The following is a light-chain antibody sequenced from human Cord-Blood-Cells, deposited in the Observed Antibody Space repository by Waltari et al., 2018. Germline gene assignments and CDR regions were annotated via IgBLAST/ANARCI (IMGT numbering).Light chain of an antibody. Sequence: DIQMTQSPSSLSASVGDRVTITCRASKSISSYLNWYQQKPGKAPKLLSYAASSLQSGVPSRFSGSGSGTDFTLTISSLQPEDFATYYCQQSYSTPPWTFGQGTKVEIK. J-gene: IGKJ1*01. CDR3: QQSYSTPPWT. CDR1: KSISSY. V-gene: IGKV1-39*01. CDR2: AAS.